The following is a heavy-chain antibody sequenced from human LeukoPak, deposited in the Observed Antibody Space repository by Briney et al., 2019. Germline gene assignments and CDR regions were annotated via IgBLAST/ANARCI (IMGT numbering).Heavy chain of an antibody. Sequence: PGGSLRLSCAASGFTFGSYAMSWVRQAPGKGLEWVSAISGSGGSTYYADSVKGRFTISRDNSKNTLYLQMNSLRAEDTAVYYCAKVKKDGDYSFGMDVWGQGTTVTVSS. D-gene: IGHD4-17*01. CDR1: GFTFGSYA. J-gene: IGHJ6*02. CDR2: ISGSGGST. V-gene: IGHV3-23*01. CDR3: AKVKKDGDYSFGMDV.